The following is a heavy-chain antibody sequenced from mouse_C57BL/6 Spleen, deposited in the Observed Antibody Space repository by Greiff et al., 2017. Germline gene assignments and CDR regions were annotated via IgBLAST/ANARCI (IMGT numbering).Heavy chain of an antibody. D-gene: IGHD1-2*01. V-gene: IGHV1-50*01. CDR3: ARLGTTAHYYAMDY. CDR2: IDPSDSYT. CDR1: GYTFTSYW. J-gene: IGHJ4*01. Sequence: QVQLQQPGAELVKPGASVKLSCKASGYTFTSYWMQWVKQRPGQGLEWIGEIDPSDSYTNYNQKFKGKATLTVDTSSSTAYMQLSSLTSEDSAVYYCARLGTTAHYYAMDYWGQGTSVTVSS.